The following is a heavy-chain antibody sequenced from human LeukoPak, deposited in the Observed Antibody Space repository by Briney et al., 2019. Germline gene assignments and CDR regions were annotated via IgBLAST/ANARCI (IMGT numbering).Heavy chain of an antibody. Sequence: RGSLRLSCAASGFTFNTYQMNWVRQAPGKGLEWVSYISSTASNIYYADSVKGRFTISRDNAKNSLYLQMNSLRAEDTAVYYCARILKSEAAHDYWGQGTLVTVSS. CDR3: ARILKSEAAHDY. V-gene: IGHV3-48*03. J-gene: IGHJ4*02. CDR1: GFTFNTYQ. CDR2: ISSTASNI. D-gene: IGHD6-13*01.